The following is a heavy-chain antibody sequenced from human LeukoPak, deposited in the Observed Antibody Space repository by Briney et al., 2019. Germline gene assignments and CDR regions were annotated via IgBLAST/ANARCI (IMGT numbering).Heavy chain of an antibody. V-gene: IGHV3-21*01. CDR1: GFTFSSSD. Sequence: GGSLRLSCAASGFTFSSSDMDWVRQAPGKGLEWVASISSSSSLIYYTDSVKGRFTISRDNAKNSLYLQMNSLRAEDTAVYFCAKEGRSTTPGYWGQGTLVTVTS. D-gene: IGHD6-13*01. CDR2: ISSSSSLI. J-gene: IGHJ4*02. CDR3: AKEGRSTTPGY.